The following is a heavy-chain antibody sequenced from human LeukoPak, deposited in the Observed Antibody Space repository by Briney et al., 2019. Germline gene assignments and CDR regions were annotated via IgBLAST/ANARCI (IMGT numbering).Heavy chain of an antibody. J-gene: IGHJ4*02. CDR3: ARHRHQLVRSLDY. CDR2: IKEDGSEK. CDR1: GFTFGDFR. Sequence: GGSLRLSCAASGFTFGDFRMTWVRQAPGKGLEWVAIIKEDGSEKYYGDSVEGRFAISRDNAKNSLYLQMTSLRAEDTAVYYCARHRHQLVRSLDYWGQGTLVTVSS. D-gene: IGHD6-13*01. V-gene: IGHV3-7*03.